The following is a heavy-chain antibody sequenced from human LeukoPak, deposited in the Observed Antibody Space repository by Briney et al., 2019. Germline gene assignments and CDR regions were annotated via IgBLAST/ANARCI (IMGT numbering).Heavy chain of an antibody. CDR3: LAGYYYYYMDV. V-gene: IGHV3-74*01. D-gene: IGHD6-13*01. CDR2: INTHGSST. Sequence: RGSLRLSCAPSGFAFSNYWLQWVRQAPGKGLVWVARINTHGSSTNYADSVKGRFTISRDNAKNTLYLQMTSLSAEDTAVYYALAGYYYYYMDVWGKGPTVTVSS. CDR1: GFAFSNYW. J-gene: IGHJ6*03.